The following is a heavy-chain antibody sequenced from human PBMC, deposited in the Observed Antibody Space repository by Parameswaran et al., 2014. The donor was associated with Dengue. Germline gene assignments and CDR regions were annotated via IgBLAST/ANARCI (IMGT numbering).Heavy chain of an antibody. D-gene: IGHD4-11*01. V-gene: IGHV1-69*01. CDR2: IIPIFGTA. J-gene: IGHJ1*01. Sequence: SWVRQAPGQGLEWMGGIIPIFGTANYAQKFQGRVTITADESTSTAYMELSSLRSEDTAVYYCARGVGGSVTHWGQGNPWSPSPQ. CDR3: ARGVGGSVTH.